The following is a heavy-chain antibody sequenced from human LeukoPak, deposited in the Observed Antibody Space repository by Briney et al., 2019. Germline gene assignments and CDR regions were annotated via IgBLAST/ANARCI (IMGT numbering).Heavy chain of an antibody. D-gene: IGHD6-19*01. V-gene: IGHV1-2*02. J-gene: IGHJ5*02. Sequence: GASVKVSCKASLYTFTGYYMHWVRQAPGQGLEWMGWINPNSGGTNYAQKLQGRVTMTRDTSISTAYMEVSRLRSDDTAVYYCARDGYSSGWYAKYNWFDPWGQGTLVTVSS. CDR1: LYTFTGYY. CDR3: ARDGYSSGWYAKYNWFDP. CDR2: INPNSGGT.